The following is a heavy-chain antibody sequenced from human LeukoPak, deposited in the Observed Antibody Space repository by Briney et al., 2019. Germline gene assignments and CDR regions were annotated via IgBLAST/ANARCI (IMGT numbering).Heavy chain of an antibody. D-gene: IGHD3-22*01. CDR2: IYYSGST. Sequence: PSETLSLTCTVSGGSINSYYWSWIRQPPGKGLEWIGYIYYSGSTNYNPSLKSRVTISVDTSKNQFSLKLSSVTAADTAVYYCARGAPYYYDSSGYLFDYCGQGTLVTVSS. CDR3: ARGAPYYYDSSGYLFDY. J-gene: IGHJ4*02. V-gene: IGHV4-59*01. CDR1: GGSINSYY.